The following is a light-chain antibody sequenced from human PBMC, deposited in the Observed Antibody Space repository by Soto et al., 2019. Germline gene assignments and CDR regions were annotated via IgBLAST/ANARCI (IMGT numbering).Light chain of an antibody. J-gene: IGLJ2*01. CDR3: ATWDDSLNGV. CDR2: SND. CDR1: SSNIGSNT. Sequence: QSVLTQPPSAPGTPGQRGTISCSGSSSNIGSNTVHWYQQLPGTAPKLLIYSNDQRPSGVPDRFSGSKSGTSASLAISGLQSEDEADYYCATWDDSLNGVFGGGTKLTVL. V-gene: IGLV1-44*01.